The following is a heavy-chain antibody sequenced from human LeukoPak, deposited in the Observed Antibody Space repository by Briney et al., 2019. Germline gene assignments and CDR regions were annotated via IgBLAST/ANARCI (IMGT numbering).Heavy chain of an antibody. J-gene: IGHJ2*01. CDR3: ARGWWSDWYFDL. CDR2: INSDGSST. V-gene: IGHV3-74*01. Sequence: GGSLRLSCAASGFTFSTYWMHWVRQAPGKGLVWVSRINSDGSSTSYADSVKGRITISRDNAKNTLYLQMNSLRAEDTAVYYCARGWWSDWYFDLWGRGTLVTVSS. CDR1: GFTFSTYW. D-gene: IGHD2-15*01.